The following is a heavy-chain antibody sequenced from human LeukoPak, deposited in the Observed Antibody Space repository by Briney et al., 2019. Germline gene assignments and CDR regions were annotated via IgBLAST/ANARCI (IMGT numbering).Heavy chain of an antibody. Sequence: GGSLRLSCAASGFTVSSNYMSWVRQAPGKGLEWVSVIYSGGSTYYADSVKGRFTISRDNSKNTLSLQMNSLRAEDTAVYYCARSAAGTDFDYWGQGTLVTVSS. CDR1: GFTVSSNY. D-gene: IGHD6-13*01. V-gene: IGHV3-53*01. CDR2: IYSGGST. J-gene: IGHJ4*02. CDR3: ARSAAGTDFDY.